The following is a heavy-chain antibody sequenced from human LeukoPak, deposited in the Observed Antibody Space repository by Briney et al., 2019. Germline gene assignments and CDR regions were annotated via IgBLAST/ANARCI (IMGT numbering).Heavy chain of an antibody. CDR3: ARDRRGYDILTGYYNGFDY. D-gene: IGHD3-9*01. Sequence: ASVKVSCNASGYTFTNYDMHWVRQAPGQGLEWMGIINPSGGSTYTQKFQGRVTMTMDTSTSTVYMELSSLRSEDTAVYYCARDRRGYDILTGYYNGFDYWGQGTLVTVSS. CDR2: INPSGGST. J-gene: IGHJ4*02. V-gene: IGHV1-46*01. CDR1: GYTFTNYD.